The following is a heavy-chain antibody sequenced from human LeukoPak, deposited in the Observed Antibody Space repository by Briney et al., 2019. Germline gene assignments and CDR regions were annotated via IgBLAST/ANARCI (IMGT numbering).Heavy chain of an antibody. D-gene: IGHD2-21*01. J-gene: IGHJ3*02. V-gene: IGHV4-59*01. CDR2: IYYSGST. CDR3: ARGRILWSADDAFDI. CDR1: GGSISSYY. Sequence: SETLSLTCTVSGGSISSYYWSWIRQPPGKGLEWIGYIYYSGSTNYNPSLKSRVTISVDTSKNQFSLKLSSVTAADTAVYYCARGRILWSADDAFDIWGQGTMVTVSS.